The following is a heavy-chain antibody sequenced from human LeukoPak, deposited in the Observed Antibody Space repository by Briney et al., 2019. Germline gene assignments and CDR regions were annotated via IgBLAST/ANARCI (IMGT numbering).Heavy chain of an antibody. CDR3: AKDKGWGYSSYDYYGMDV. CDR2: IYSGGST. J-gene: IGHJ6*02. Sequence: GGSLRLSCVASGFTISNNYMSWVRQAPGKGLEWVSLIYSGGSTYYADSVKGRFTISRDISKNTLYVQMNSLRAEDAAVYYCAKDKGWGYSSYDYYGMDVWGQGTTVTVSS. CDR1: GFTISNNY. D-gene: IGHD1-26*01. V-gene: IGHV3-53*01.